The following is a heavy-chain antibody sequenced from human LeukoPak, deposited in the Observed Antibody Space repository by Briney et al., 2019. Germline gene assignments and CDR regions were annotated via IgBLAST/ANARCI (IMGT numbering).Heavy chain of an antibody. V-gene: IGHV4-59*01. CDR1: GDSIGSYY. Sequence: AETLSLTCTVSGDSIGSYYWSWIRQPPGKGLEWIGYIYYSGSTTYNPSLKSRFTILVDTSRNQFSLKLSSVTAADTAVYYCARGYTGYAWFDPWGQGTLVTVSS. CDR2: IYYSGST. J-gene: IGHJ5*02. D-gene: IGHD5-12*01. CDR3: ARGYTGYAWFDP.